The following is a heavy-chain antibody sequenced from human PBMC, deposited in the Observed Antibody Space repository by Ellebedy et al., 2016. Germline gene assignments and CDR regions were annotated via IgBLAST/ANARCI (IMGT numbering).Heavy chain of an antibody. V-gene: IGHV4-30-4*01. Sequence: SETLSLTCTVSGGPISSGDYYWSWIRQPPGKGLEWIGYIYYSGSTYYNPSLKSRVTILVDTSKNQFSLKLSSVTAADTAVYYCARDPKVGYSSSWYARSYYYGMDVWGQGTTVTVSS. CDR1: GGPISSGDYY. CDR3: ARDPKVGYSSSWYARSYYYGMDV. J-gene: IGHJ6*02. D-gene: IGHD6-13*01. CDR2: IYYSGST.